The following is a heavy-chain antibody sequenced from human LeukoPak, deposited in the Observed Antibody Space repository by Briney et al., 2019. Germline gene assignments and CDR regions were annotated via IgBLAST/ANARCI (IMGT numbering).Heavy chain of an antibody. J-gene: IGHJ4*02. CDR2: IYYSGST. D-gene: IGHD3-10*01. CDR1: GGSISSYY. V-gene: IGHV4-59*01. CDR3: ARVGAQFGTYYFDY. Sequence: SETLSLTCTVSGGSISSYYWSWIRQPPGRGLEWIGYIYYSGSTNYNPSLKSRVTISVDTSKNQFSLRLSSVTAADTAVYYCARVGAQFGTYYFDYWGQGTLVTVSS.